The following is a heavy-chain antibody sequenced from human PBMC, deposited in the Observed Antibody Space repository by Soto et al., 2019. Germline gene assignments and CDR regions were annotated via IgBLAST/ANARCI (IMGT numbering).Heavy chain of an antibody. CDR1: GFTFSTSW. D-gene: IGHD3-10*01. Sequence: EVQLVESGGVLVQPAGSLRVSCAASGFTFSTSWMNWVRQAPGTGLEWVANINGDGSEEYYVDSVRGRFTISRDNVKNSLFLQMNSLRAEDTAVYYCAAGFPPDYWGQGTLVTVSS. V-gene: IGHV3-7*01. CDR2: INGDGSEE. J-gene: IGHJ4*02. CDR3: AAGFPPDY.